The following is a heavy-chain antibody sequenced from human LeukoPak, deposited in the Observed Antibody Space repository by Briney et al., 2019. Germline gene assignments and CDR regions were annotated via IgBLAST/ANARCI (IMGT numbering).Heavy chain of an antibody. CDR1: GFIFSSYV. J-gene: IGHJ3*02. Sequence: GGSLRLSCEASGFIFSSYVMGWVRQAPGKGLEWVSSISVGGGDTFTADSVKGRFTITRENAKNSLYLQMNSLRAGDTAVYYCARGVVGATADAFDIWGQGTMVTVSS. CDR3: ARGVVGATADAFDI. CDR2: ISVGGGDT. V-gene: IGHV3-23*01. D-gene: IGHD1-26*01.